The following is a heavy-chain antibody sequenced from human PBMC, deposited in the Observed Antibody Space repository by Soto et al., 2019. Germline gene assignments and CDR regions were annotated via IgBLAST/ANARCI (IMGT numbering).Heavy chain of an antibody. CDR3: ARDYTIFGVAQFAS. CDR2: INPTSGGT. CDR1: GYTFTGYY. V-gene: IGHV1-2*02. Sequence: ASVKVSCKASGYTFTGYYMHWVRQAPGQGLEWMGWINPTSGGTNYAQKFQGTVTMPRDTSISTAYMELSRLRSDDTAVYYCARDYTIFGVAQFASWGQGTLVPVSS. J-gene: IGHJ4*02. D-gene: IGHD3-3*01.